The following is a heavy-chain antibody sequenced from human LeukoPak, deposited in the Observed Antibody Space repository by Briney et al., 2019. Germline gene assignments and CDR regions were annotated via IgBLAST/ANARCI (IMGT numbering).Heavy chain of an antibody. CDR2: VSGSGGST. CDR1: GSTFSSYA. Sequence: GGSLRLSCAASGSTFSSYAMSWVRQAPGKGLQWVSTVSGSGGSTYYADSVKGRFTISRDNSKNTLYLQMNSLRAEDTAVYYCAKDSDYYYYMDVWGKGTTVTVSS. V-gene: IGHV3-23*01. CDR3: AKDSDYYYYMDV. J-gene: IGHJ6*03.